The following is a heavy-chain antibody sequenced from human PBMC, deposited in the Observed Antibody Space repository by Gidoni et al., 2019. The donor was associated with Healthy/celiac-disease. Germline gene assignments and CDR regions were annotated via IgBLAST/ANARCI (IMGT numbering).Heavy chain of an antibody. CDR2: ISGSGGST. CDR1: GFTFSSYA. CDR3: AKDGRYCSGGSCYSKNNGMDV. J-gene: IGHJ6*02. V-gene: IGHV3-23*01. Sequence: EVQLLESGGGLVQPGGSLRLSCAASGFTFSSYAMSWVRQAPGKGLEWVSAISGSGGSTYYADSVKGRFTISRDNSKNTLYLQMNSLRAEDTAVYYCAKDGRYCSGGSCYSKNNGMDVWGQGTTVTVSS. D-gene: IGHD2-15*01.